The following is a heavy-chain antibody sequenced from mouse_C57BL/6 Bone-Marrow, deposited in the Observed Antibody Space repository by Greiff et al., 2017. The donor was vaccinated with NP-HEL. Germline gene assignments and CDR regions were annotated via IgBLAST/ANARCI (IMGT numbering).Heavy chain of an antibody. CDR1: GYSFTDYN. Sequence: EVKLQESGPELVKPGASVKISCKASGYSFTDYNMNWVKQSNGKSLEWIGVINPNYGTTSYNQKFKGKATLTVDQSSSTAYMQLNSLTSEDSAVYYCASPYDGYHTYYAMDYWGQGTSVTVSS. J-gene: IGHJ4*01. V-gene: IGHV1-39*01. CDR2: INPNYGTT. D-gene: IGHD2-3*01. CDR3: ASPYDGYHTYYAMDY.